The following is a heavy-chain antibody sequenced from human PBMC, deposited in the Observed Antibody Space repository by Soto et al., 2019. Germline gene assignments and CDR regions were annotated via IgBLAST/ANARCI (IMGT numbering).Heavy chain of an antibody. CDR1: GFILSDCA. D-gene: IGHD7-27*01. Sequence: EVQLVESGGGLVQPGGSLRLSCATSGFILSDCAMNWVRQAPGKGLEWVSYISSSSSVIDYADSVKGRFTVSRDNARKSLYLQMHSLRAEDTAVYYCARDLSWGSNWYYYMDVWGKGTTVTVSS. CDR3: ARDLSWGSNWYYYMDV. J-gene: IGHJ6*03. CDR2: ISSSSSVI. V-gene: IGHV3-48*01.